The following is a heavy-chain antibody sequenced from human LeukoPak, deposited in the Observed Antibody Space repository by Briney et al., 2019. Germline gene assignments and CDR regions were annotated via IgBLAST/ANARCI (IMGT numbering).Heavy chain of an antibody. D-gene: IGHD3-22*01. V-gene: IGHV4-31*03. CDR1: GGSISSGGYY. Sequence: SQTLSLTCTVSGGSISSGGYYWNWIRQHPGKGLQWIGYIYYSGSTYYSPSLKSRVTISVDTSKNQFSLKLTSVTAADTAVYYCARNQRGYYCGSSGFYLVYWGQGTLVTVSS. J-gene: IGHJ4*02. CDR2: IYYSGST. CDR3: ARNQRGYYCGSSGFYLVY.